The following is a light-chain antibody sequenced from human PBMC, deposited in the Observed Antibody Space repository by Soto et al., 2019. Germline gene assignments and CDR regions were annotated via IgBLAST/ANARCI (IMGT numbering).Light chain of an antibody. J-gene: IGKJ1*01. CDR2: GAS. V-gene: IGKV3-20*01. CDR3: QQYGSSRS. CDR1: QTVSSNY. Sequence: EIVLTQSPGTLSLSPGERATLSCRASQTVSSNYLAWYQQKPGHAPRLLIYGASSRATGIPDRFNGGGSGTDFTLTISRLEPEDFAVYYCQQYGSSRSFGQGTKVEI.